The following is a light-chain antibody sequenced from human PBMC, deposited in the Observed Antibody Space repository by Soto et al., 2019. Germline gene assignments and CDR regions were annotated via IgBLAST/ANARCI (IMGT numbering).Light chain of an antibody. J-gene: IGLJ3*02. Sequence: QSVLTQPPSASGTPGQRVTISCSGSSSNIGSNYVYWYQQLPGTAPKLLIYRNNQRPSGVPDRFSGSKSGTSASPAISGLRSEDEADYYCAAWDDSLNGPVFGGGTKLTVL. CDR2: RNN. CDR1: SSNIGSNY. CDR3: AAWDDSLNGPV. V-gene: IGLV1-47*01.